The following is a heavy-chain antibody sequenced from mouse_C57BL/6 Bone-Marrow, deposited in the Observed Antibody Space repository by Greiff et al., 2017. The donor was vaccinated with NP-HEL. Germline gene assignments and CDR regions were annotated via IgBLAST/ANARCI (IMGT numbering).Heavy chain of an antibody. CDR1: GFNIKDDY. Sequence: EVQLQQSGAELVRPGASVKLSCTASGFNIKDDYMHWVKQRPEQGLEWIGWIDPENGNTEYASKFQGKATITAVTSSNTAYLQLSSLTSEDTAVYYCTTYDYDDFDYWGQGTTLTVSS. J-gene: IGHJ2*01. V-gene: IGHV14-4*01. CDR2: IDPENGNT. D-gene: IGHD2-4*01. CDR3: TTYDYDDFDY.